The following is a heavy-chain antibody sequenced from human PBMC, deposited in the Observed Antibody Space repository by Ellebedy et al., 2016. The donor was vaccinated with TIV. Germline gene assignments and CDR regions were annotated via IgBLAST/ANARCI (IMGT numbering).Heavy chain of an antibody. V-gene: IGHV1-2*02. CDR1: RYMFTDYY. Sequence: ASVKVSXKASRYMFTDYYMHWVRQAPGQGLEWMGWINPNSGGTNYAQKFQGRVTMTRDTSISTAYMELIRVRSDDTAMYYCAREGDLPRGNWFDPWGQGTLVTVSS. J-gene: IGHJ5*02. D-gene: IGHD3-16*01. CDR2: INPNSGGT. CDR3: AREGDLPRGNWFDP.